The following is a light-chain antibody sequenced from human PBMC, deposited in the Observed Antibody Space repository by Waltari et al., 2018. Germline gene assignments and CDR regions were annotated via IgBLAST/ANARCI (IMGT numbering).Light chain of an antibody. CDR2: DTS. V-gene: IGKV3-11*01. CDR1: QSVNWY. CDR3: QQRRNWPLT. J-gene: IGKJ4*02. Sequence: EIVLTQSPATLSLSPGETATLSCRASQSVNWYLAWYQQRPGQAPRLLIFDTSNRATGIPARFSGSGSETDFTLTISSLEPDDSAFYYCQQRRNWPLTFGGGTKVEIK.